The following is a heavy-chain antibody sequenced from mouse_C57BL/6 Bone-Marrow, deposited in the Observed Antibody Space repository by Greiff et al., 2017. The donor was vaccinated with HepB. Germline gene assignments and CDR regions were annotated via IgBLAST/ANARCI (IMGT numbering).Heavy chain of an antibody. CDR2: ISDGGSYT. J-gene: IGHJ3*01. CDR1: GFTFSTYA. D-gene: IGHD2-2*01. CDR3: ARDPYGHGAWFAY. Sequence: VQLQQSGGGLVKPGGSLKLSCAASGFTFSTYAMSWVRQTPEKRLEWVATISDGGSYTYYPDNVKGRFTISRDNAKNNLYLQMSHLKSEDTAMYYCARDPYGHGAWFAYWGQGTLVTVSA. V-gene: IGHV5-4*01.